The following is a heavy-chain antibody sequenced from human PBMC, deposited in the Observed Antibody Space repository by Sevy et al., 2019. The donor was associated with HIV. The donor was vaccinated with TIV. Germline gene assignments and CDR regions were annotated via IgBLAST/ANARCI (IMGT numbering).Heavy chain of an antibody. CDR2: IKEDGSQK. D-gene: IGHD3-9*01. J-gene: IGHJ4*02. V-gene: IGHV3-7*01. Sequence: GGSLRLSCAASGFTFSKYWMSWVRQAPGKGLEWVANIKEDGSQKNYLESVKGRFTISRDNAKNLLYLQMNNLRADDTAVYYGARDGDIVTGYPSHYFDYWGQGTLVTVSS. CDR1: GFTFSKYW. CDR3: ARDGDIVTGYPSHYFDY.